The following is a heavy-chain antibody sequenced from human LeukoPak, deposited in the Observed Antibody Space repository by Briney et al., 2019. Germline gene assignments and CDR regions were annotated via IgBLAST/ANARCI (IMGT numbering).Heavy chain of an antibody. D-gene: IGHD6-13*01. Sequence: ASVKVSCKASGYTFTGYYMHWVRQAPGQGLEWMGWISAYNGNTNYSQKLQGRVTMTTDTSTSTAYMELRSLRSDDTAVYYCARAGEVGSWYDWGQGTLVTVSS. CDR1: GYTFTGYY. CDR2: ISAYNGNT. CDR3: ARAGEVGSWYD. V-gene: IGHV1-18*04. J-gene: IGHJ4*02.